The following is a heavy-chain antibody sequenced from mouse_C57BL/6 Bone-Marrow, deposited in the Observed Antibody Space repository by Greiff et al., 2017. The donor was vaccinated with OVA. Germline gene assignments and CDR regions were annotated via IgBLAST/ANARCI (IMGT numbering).Heavy chain of an antibody. D-gene: IGHD1-1*02. J-gene: IGHJ4*01. CDR1: GFTFSSYG. CDR2: ISSGGSYT. CDR3: ARQGLLYAMDY. V-gene: IGHV5-6*01. Sequence: EVKLMESGGALVKPGGSLKLSCAASGFTFSSYGMSWVRQTPDKRLEWVATISSGGSYTYYPDSVKGRFTISRDNAKNTLYLQMSSLKSEDTAMYYCARQGLLYAMDYWGQGTSVTVSS.